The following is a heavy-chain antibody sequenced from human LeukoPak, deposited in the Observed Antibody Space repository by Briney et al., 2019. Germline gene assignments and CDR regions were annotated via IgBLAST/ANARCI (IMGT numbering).Heavy chain of an antibody. D-gene: IGHD3-22*01. J-gene: IGHJ4*02. Sequence: SETLSLTCTVSGGSISSSTYHWGWIRQPPGKGLEWIGSIYFSGSTYYNPSLKSRVTISVDTSKNHFSLNLSSVTAADTAVYYCARHYIRNYYDSSGPNYWGQGTLVIVSS. CDR1: GGSISSSTYH. CDR2: IYFSGST. CDR3: ARHYIRNYYDSSGPNY. V-gene: IGHV4-39*01.